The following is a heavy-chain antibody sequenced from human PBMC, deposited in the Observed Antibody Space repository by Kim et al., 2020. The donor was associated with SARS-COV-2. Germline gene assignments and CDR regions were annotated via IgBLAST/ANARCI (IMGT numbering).Heavy chain of an antibody. V-gene: IGHV5-51*01. J-gene: IGHJ4*02. CDR3: ARRSYDSSGYCFDY. Sequence: SPSFQGQVTISADKSISTAYLQWSSLKASDTAMYYCARRSYDSSGYCFDYWGQGTLVTVSS. D-gene: IGHD3-22*01.